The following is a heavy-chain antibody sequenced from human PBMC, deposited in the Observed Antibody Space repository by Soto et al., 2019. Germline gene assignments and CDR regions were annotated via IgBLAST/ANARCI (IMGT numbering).Heavy chain of an antibody. V-gene: IGHV1-18*01. J-gene: IGHJ4*02. CDR2: ISAYNGNT. Sequence: QVQLVQSGAEVKKPGASVKVSCKASGYTFTSYGISWVRQAPGQGLEWMGWISAYNGNTNYAQKLQGRVTISVDTSKNQFSLKLSSVTAADTAVYYCARYAVAGNGGVRFDYWGQGTLVTVSS. D-gene: IGHD6-19*01. CDR3: ARYAVAGNGGVRFDY. CDR1: GYTFTSYG.